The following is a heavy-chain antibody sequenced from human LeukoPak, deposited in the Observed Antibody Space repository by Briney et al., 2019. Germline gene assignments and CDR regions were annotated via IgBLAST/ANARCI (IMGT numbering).Heavy chain of an antibody. V-gene: IGHV4-39*01. CDR3: ARHAPEGFGDPTDWFDP. D-gene: IGHD3-10*01. Sequence: SETLSLTCTVSGGSFRSSDYYWGWIRQPPGKGLEWTGSISYTGNTYSNPSLKSRVTISIDTSKNQFSLKLSSVTAADTAVYYCARHAPEGFGDPTDWFDPWGQGTLVTVSS. CDR1: GGSFRSSDYY. CDR2: ISYTGNT. J-gene: IGHJ5*02.